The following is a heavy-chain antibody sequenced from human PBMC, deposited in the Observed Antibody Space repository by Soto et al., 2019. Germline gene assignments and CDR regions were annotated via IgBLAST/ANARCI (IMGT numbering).Heavy chain of an antibody. CDR1: GDNFSNYW. CDR3: AGGGYCSGGNCYSIVSPDLEEYFQH. D-gene: IGHD2-15*01. Sequence: GESLKISCKGCGDNFSNYWIGSVHQMPGKGLEWMGIIYPGDSDARYSPSFQGQVTISADKSINTAYLQWSSLKASDTAMYYCAGGGYCSGGNCYSIVSPDLEEYFQHWGQGTLVTVSS. V-gene: IGHV5-51*07. CDR2: IYPGDSDA. J-gene: IGHJ1*01.